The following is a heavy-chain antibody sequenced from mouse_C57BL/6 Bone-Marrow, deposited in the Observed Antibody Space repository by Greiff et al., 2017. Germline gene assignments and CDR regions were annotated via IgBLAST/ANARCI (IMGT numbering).Heavy chain of an antibody. Sequence: EVQLQESGPGLVKPSQSLSLTCSVTGYSITSGYYWNWIRQFPGNKLEWMGYISYDGSNNYNPSLKNRISITRDTSKNQFFLKLNSVTTEDTATYYCARDHITTVVATEAMDYWGQGTSVTVSS. CDR2: ISYDGSN. CDR1: GYSITSGYY. J-gene: IGHJ4*01. V-gene: IGHV3-6*01. CDR3: ARDHITTVVATEAMDY. D-gene: IGHD1-1*01.